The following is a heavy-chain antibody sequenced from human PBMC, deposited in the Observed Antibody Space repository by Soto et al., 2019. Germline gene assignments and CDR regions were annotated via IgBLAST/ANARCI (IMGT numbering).Heavy chain of an antibody. V-gene: IGHV3-7*05. D-gene: IGHD3-10*01. CDR1: GFTFSDNW. J-gene: IGHJ4*02. CDR3: ATSMGRGGNDY. Sequence: EVQLVESGGGLVQPGGSLRLACAASGFTFSDNWMSWVRQAPGKGLECVANIKTDGSEKYYVDPVKGRFTISRDNAKNSLYLQMSSLRAEGTAVYYCATSMGRGGNDYWGQGTLVAVSS. CDR2: IKTDGSEK.